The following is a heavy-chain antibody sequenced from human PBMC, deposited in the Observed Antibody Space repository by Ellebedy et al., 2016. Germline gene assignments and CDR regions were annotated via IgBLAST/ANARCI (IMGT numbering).Heavy chain of an antibody. J-gene: IGHJ4*02. D-gene: IGHD3-10*01. V-gene: IGHV3-20*04. CDR1: GFTFDDYG. Sequence: GESLKISXAASGFTFDDYGMSWVRQAPGKGLEWVSGINWNGGSTGYADSVKGRFTISRDNAKNSLYLQMNSLRAEDTALYYCARVGAYGSGSHLDYWGQGTLVTVSS. CDR3: ARVGAYGSGSHLDY. CDR2: INWNGGST.